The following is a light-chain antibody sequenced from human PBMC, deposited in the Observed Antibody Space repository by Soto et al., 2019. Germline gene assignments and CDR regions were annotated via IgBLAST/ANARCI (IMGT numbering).Light chain of an antibody. CDR3: QQYSSVIT. Sequence: DIQMTQSPSSLSASVGDRVTITCRASQGISSFVAWYQQKPGKVPRLLISGASTLQSGVPSRFSGSGSGTDFTLPITSLQPEDVATYYCQQYSSVITFGQGTRLEIK. CDR1: QGISSF. CDR2: GAS. V-gene: IGKV1-27*01. J-gene: IGKJ5*01.